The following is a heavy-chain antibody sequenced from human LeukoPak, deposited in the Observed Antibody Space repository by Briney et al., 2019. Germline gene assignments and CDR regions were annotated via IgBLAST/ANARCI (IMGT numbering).Heavy chain of an antibody. CDR1: GGSISSYY. CDR3: ARVGDYALKD. J-gene: IGHJ4*02. Sequence: SETLSLTCTVSGGSISSYYWSWIRQPAGKGLEWIGRIYTSGSTSYNPSLKSRVTMSVDTSKNQCTLKLSSVTAADTAVYYCARVGDYALKDWGQGTLVTVSS. V-gene: IGHV4-4*07. CDR2: IYTSGST. D-gene: IGHD3-16*01.